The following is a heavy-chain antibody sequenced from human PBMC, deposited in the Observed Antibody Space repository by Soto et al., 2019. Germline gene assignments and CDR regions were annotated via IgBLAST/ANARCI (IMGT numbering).Heavy chain of an antibody. CDR3: ARERGRITDY. J-gene: IGHJ4*02. V-gene: IGHV3-43*01. CDR1: GFTFDDYA. D-gene: IGHD1-20*01. CDR2: ITWDGGST. Sequence: EVHLVESGGVVVQPGASLRLSCAASGFTFDDYAMHWVRQTPGKGLEWVSLITWDGGSTFYANSVRGRFTISRDNNKHSLSLQMTSLRTEDTALYYCARERGRITDYWGQGTLVTVSS.